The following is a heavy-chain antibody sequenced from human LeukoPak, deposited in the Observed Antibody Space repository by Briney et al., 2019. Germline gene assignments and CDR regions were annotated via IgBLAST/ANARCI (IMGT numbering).Heavy chain of an antibody. CDR2: IYYSGST. D-gene: IGHD2-8*02. V-gene: IGHV4-39*07. J-gene: IGHJ6*03. CDR3: ARSWWLDYYYYMDV. Sequence: PSETLSLTCTVSGGSISSSSYYWGWIRQPPGKGLEWIGSIYYSGSTYYNPSLKSRVTISVDTSKNQFSLKLSSVTAADTAVYYCARSWWLDYYYYMDVWGKGTTVTISS. CDR1: GGSISSSSYY.